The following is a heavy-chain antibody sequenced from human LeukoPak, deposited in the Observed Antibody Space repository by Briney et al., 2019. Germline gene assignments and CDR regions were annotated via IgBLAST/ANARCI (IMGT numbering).Heavy chain of an antibody. Sequence: ASVKVSCKASGYTFTGYYMHWVRQAPGQGLEWMGWINPNSGGTNYAQKFQGRVTMTRDTSISTAYMELSRLRSDDTAVYYCAXDQXIVATITSWFDHWGQGTLVTVSS. D-gene: IGHD5-12*01. V-gene: IGHV1-2*02. CDR2: INPNSGGT. CDR1: GYTFTGYY. J-gene: IGHJ5*02. CDR3: AXDQXIVATITSWFDH.